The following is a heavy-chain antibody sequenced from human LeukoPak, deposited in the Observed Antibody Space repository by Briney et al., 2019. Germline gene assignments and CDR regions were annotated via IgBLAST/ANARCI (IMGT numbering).Heavy chain of an antibody. CDR2: IFHSGST. V-gene: IGHV4-30-2*01. CDR1: GGSISSGFNS. CDR3: ARGFPADWYFDL. Sequence: PSETLSLTCVVSGGSISSGFNSWSWIWQPPGKGLEWIGYIFHSGSTYYNPPLKSRITISLDRSKTQFSLKLSSVTAADTAVYYCARGFPADWYFDLWGRGTLVTVSS. J-gene: IGHJ2*01.